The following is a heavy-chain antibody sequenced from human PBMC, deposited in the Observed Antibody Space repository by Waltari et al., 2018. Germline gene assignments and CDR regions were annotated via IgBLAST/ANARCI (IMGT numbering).Heavy chain of an antibody. V-gene: IGHV4-39*07. J-gene: IGHJ4*02. CDR3: ARDGSSSPR. CDR2: IYYSGST. CDR1: GGSISSSSYY. Sequence: QLQLQESGPGLVKPSETLSLTCTVSGGSISSSSYYWGWIRQPPGKGLEWIGSIYYSGSTYYNPSRKSRVTISVDTAKNQFALKLSSVPAADTAVYYCARDGSSSPRWSQGTLVTVSS. D-gene: IGHD6-6*01.